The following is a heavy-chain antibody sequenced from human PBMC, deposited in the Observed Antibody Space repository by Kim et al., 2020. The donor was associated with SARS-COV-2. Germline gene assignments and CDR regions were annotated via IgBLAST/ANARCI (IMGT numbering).Heavy chain of an antibody. Sequence: SQTLSLTCAISGDSVSSNIWTWIRQSPSRGLEWLGRTYYESKWYNEYAPSLKSRITIKPDTSKNQVSLQLNSVTPEDTAMYFCARGKFFDYWGQGTLVTVSS. CDR2: TYYESKWYN. CDR3: ARGKFFDY. CDR1: GDSVSSNI. J-gene: IGHJ4*02. V-gene: IGHV6-1*01.